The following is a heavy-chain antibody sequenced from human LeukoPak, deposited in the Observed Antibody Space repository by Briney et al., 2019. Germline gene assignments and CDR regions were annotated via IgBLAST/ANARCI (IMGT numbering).Heavy chain of an antibody. V-gene: IGHV3-30-3*01. D-gene: IGHD1-26*01. CDR1: GFTFSSYA. J-gene: IGHJ4*02. CDR2: ISYDGSNK. CDR3: ARESGSYHGIDY. Sequence: GGSLRLSCAASGFTFSSYAMHWVRQAPGKGLEWVAVISYDGSNKYYADSVKGRFTISGDNSKNTLYLQMNSLRAEDTAVYYCARESGSYHGIDYWGQGTLVTVSS.